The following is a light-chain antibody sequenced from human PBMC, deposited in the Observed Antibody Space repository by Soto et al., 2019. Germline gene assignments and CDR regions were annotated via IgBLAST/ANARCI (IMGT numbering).Light chain of an antibody. CDR3: QQFATSPLT. CDR2: GAS. V-gene: IGKV3-20*01. CDR1: QSLSSSF. Sequence: ENVLTQSPGTLSLSLGERVTLSCRASQSLSSSFLAWYQQKPGQAPMLLLYGASIKATGIPDRFSGSGSGTDFTLTISRLEPEDFAVYYCQQFATSPLTFGGGTKVEIK. J-gene: IGKJ4*01.